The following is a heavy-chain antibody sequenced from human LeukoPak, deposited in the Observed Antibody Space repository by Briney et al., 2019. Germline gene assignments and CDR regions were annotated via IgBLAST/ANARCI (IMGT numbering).Heavy chain of an antibody. Sequence: KTSETLSLTCTVSGGSISSYYWSWIRQPPGKGLEWIGYIYYSGSTNYNPSLKSRVTISVDTSKNQFSLKLSSVTAADTAVYYCARLVRGRAFDIWGQGTMVTVSS. V-gene: IGHV4-59*12. D-gene: IGHD3-3*01. CDR3: ARLVRGRAFDI. J-gene: IGHJ3*02. CDR2: IYYSGST. CDR1: GGSISSYY.